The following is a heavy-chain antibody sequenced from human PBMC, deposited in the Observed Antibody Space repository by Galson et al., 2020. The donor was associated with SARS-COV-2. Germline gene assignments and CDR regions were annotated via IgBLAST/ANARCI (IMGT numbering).Heavy chain of an antibody. D-gene: IGHD2-15*01. CDR2: ASNSPNNYIP. Sequence: GGSLSLSCAGSGFTFSDHYMDWVRQAPGKGLQWVGRASNSPNNYIPEYAGSVNGRFTVTRDDSKNSLSLQMNSRKTEDTAVYYCARAQGFCSGCTCYYYAMDVWGLGTTVTVSS. CDR3: ARAQGFCSGCTCYYYAMDV. CDR1: GFTFSDHY. V-gene: IGHV3-72*01. J-gene: IGHJ6*02.